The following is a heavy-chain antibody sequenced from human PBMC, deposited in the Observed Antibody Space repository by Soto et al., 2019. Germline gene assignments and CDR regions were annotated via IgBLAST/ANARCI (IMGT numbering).Heavy chain of an antibody. V-gene: IGHV1-69*13. CDR3: ARHPTGSYRKGPETDDAFDI. D-gene: IGHD3-16*02. CDR1: GGTFSSYA. Sequence: SVKVSCKASGGTFSSYAISWVRQAPGQGLEWMGGIIPIFGTANYAQKFQGRVTITADESTSTAYMELSSLRSEDTAVYYCARHPTGSYRKGPETDDAFDIWGQGTMVTVSS. J-gene: IGHJ3*02. CDR2: IIPIFGTA.